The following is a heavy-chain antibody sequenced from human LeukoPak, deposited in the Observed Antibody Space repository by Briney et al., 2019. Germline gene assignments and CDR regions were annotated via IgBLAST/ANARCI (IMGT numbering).Heavy chain of an antibody. V-gene: IGHV3-73*01. J-gene: IGHJ4*02. CDR3: TRHSGKSYQLLSDFDY. CDR2: IRSKASSYAT. CDR1: GFTFSGSA. Sequence: GGSLRLSCAASGFTFSGSAMHWVRQASGKGLEWVGRIRSKASSYATAYAASVKGRFTISRDDSKNTAYLQMNSLKTEDTAVYYCTRHSGKSYQLLSDFDYWGQGTLVTVSS. D-gene: IGHD2-2*01.